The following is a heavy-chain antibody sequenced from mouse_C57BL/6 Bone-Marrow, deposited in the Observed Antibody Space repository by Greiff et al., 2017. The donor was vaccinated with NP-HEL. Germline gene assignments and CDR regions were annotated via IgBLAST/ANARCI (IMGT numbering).Heavy chain of an antibody. J-gene: IGHJ2*01. D-gene: IGHD2-4*01. Sequence: EVQRVESGGGLVQPKGSLKLSCAASGFSFNTYAMTWVRPAPGKGLAWVARIRSKSNNYATYYADSLKDRFTISSDDSESMLYLQMNNLKTEDTAMYYCVRHEDYGFDYWGQGTTLTVSS. V-gene: IGHV10-1*01. CDR3: VRHEDYGFDY. CDR1: GFSFNTYA. CDR2: IRSKSNNYAT.